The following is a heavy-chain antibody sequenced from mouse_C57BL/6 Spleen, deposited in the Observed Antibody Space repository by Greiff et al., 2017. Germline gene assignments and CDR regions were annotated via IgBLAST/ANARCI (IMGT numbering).Heavy chain of an antibody. CDR2: ISNGGGST. D-gene: IGHD1-1*01. CDR1: GFTFSDYY. CDR3: ARQGSSSYAMDY. V-gene: IGHV5-12*01. Sequence: EVMLVESGGGLVQPGGSLKLSCAASGFTFSDYYMYWVRQTPEKRLEWVAYISNGGGSTYYPDTVKGRFTISRDNAKNTLYLQMSRLKSEDTAMYDCARQGSSSYAMDYWGQGTSVTVSS. J-gene: IGHJ4*01.